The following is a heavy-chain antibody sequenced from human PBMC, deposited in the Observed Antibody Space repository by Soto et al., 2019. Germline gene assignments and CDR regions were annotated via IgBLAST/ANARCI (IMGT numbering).Heavy chain of an antibody. CDR3: ARERGWQLYFDY. V-gene: IGHV3-21*01. CDR1: GFTFSSYS. CDR2: VSFDSNYI. Sequence: GGSLRLSCAASGFTFSSYSINWGRQAPGKGLEWVSLVSFDSNYIYYADSVKGRFTISRDNAKNSVYLQMNSLRAEDTAVYYCARERGWQLYFDYWGQGALVTVSS. D-gene: IGHD6-13*01. J-gene: IGHJ4*02.